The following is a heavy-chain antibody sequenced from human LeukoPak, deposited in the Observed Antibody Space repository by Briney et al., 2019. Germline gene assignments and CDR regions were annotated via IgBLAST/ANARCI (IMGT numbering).Heavy chain of an antibody. CDR3: AKQSGYSYASGYYFDF. CDR1: GFTFSSYA. Sequence: PGGSLRLSCAASGFTFSSYAINWVRQAPGKGLEWVSSLSGSGGSTVYADSVKGRFTISRDNSKNMLFLQMNSLRAEDTAVYYCAKQSGYSYASGYYFDFWGQGTLVTVSS. D-gene: IGHD5-18*01. J-gene: IGHJ4*02. CDR2: LSGSGGST. V-gene: IGHV3-23*01.